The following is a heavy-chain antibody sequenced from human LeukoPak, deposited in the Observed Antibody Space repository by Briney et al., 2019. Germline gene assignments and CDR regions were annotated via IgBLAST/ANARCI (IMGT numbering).Heavy chain of an antibody. CDR3: ARSSYDYGGIEGPFDY. CDR2: TSYDGNKK. CDR1: GFTLTYYA. J-gene: IGHJ4*02. V-gene: IGHV3-30*15. Sequence: PGGSLRLSCAASGFTLTYYAMHWVRQAPGKGLEWVAVTSYDGNKKYYADSVKGRFTISRDSSKNTLYLQVSSLRAEDTAVYYCARSSYDYGGIEGPFDYWGQGTLVTVSS. D-gene: IGHD4-23*01.